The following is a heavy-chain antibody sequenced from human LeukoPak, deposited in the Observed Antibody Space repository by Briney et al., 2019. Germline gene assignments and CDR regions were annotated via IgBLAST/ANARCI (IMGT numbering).Heavy chain of an antibody. CDR3: ARGYHKGVPKTGIAAAHFDY. V-gene: IGHV4-34*01. D-gene: IGHD6-13*01. J-gene: IGHJ4*02. CDR2: INHSGST. Sequence: PSGTLSLTCAVYGGSFSGYYWSWIRQPPGKGLEWIGEINHSGSTNYNPSLKSRVTISVDTSKNQFSLKLSSVTAADTAVYYCARGYHKGVPKTGIAAAHFDYWGQGTLVTVSS. CDR1: GGSFSGYY.